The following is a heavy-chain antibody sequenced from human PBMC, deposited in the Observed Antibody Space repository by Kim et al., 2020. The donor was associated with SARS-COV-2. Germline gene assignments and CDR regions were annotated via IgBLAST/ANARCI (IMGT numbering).Heavy chain of an antibody. CDR2: ISGSGENT. J-gene: IGHJ6*01. Sequence: GGSLRLSCAASGLTFSKYAMNWVRQAPGKGLEWVSVISGSGENTYYADSVKGRFTISRDNSKNTLYLQMNGLRAEDTAVYYCAKDLGNYYGSGSYSGYY. D-gene: IGHD3-10*01. CDR3: AKDLGNYYGSGSYSGYY. CDR1: GLTFSKYA. V-gene: IGHV3-23*01.